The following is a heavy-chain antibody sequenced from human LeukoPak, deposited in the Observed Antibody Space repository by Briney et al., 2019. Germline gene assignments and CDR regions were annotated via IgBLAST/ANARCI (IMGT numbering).Heavy chain of an antibody. Sequence: SETLSLTCTVSGGSISSSSYYWGWIRQPPGKGLEWIGSIYYSGSTYYSPSLKSRVTISVDTSKNQFSLKLSSVTAADTAVYYCARLYCSGGSCYGNRRNNWFDPWGQGTLVTVSS. V-gene: IGHV4-39*01. CDR1: GGSISSSSYY. CDR2: IYYSGST. J-gene: IGHJ5*02. D-gene: IGHD2-15*01. CDR3: ARLYCSGGSCYGNRRNNWFDP.